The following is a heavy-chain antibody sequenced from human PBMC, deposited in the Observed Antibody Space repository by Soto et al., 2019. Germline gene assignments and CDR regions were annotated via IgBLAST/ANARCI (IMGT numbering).Heavy chain of an antibody. Sequence: GESLKISCKGSGYSFTSYWIGWVRQMPGKGLEWMGIIYPGDSDTRYSPSFQGQVTISADKSISTAYLQWSSLKASDTAMYYCARHANYYGSGVKRVYYYYGMDVWGQGTTVTVS. V-gene: IGHV5-51*01. CDR2: IYPGDSDT. J-gene: IGHJ6*02. D-gene: IGHD3-10*01. CDR1: GYSFTSYW. CDR3: ARHANYYGSGVKRVYYYYGMDV.